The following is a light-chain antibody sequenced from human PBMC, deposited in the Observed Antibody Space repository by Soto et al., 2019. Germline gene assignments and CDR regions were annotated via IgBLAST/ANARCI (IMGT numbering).Light chain of an antibody. CDR3: QQYLHTPRP. V-gene: IGKV4-1*01. Sequence: DCVMTQSPDSLAVSLGERATINCKSSQSVLYTSNNKNYLAWYQQKAGQPPKLLIYWASYRESGVPDRFIASGSGTDFTLTISSLQVEDVATYYCQQYLHTPRPFGQGTKVEIK. CDR1: QSVLYTSNNKNY. CDR2: WAS. J-gene: IGKJ1*01.